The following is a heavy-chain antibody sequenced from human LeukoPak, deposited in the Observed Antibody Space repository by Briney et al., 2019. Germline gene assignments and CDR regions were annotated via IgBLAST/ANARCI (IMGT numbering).Heavy chain of an antibody. J-gene: IGHJ4*02. V-gene: IGHV4-39*01. Sequence: SETLSLTCSVSGGSVSSSSYYWGWIRQPPGKGLEWIGSIYYSGDTYYNPSLKSRVIISVDTSKNQVSLKVSSVIATDTAVYFCARGGTVAGYRSPLKSHFDSWGQGTLVTVSP. CDR1: GGSVSSSSYY. CDR3: ARGGTVAGYRSPLKSHFDS. D-gene: IGHD6-19*01. CDR2: IYYSGDT.